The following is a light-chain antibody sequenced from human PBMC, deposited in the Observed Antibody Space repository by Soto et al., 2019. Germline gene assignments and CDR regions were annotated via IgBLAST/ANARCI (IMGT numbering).Light chain of an antibody. Sequence: GDRVSIPCRASQSISSWLAWYQQKPGKAPKLLIYDASSLESGVPSRFSGSGSGTEFTLTISSLQPDDFATYFCQQYSDYSRTFGQGTKVDI. CDR1: QSISSW. V-gene: IGKV1-5*01. J-gene: IGKJ1*01. CDR2: DAS. CDR3: QQYSDYSRT.